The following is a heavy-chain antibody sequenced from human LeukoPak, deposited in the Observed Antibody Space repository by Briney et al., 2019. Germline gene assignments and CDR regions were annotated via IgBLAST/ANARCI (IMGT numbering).Heavy chain of an antibody. CDR3: AGAYSYDSSVYYFFDS. Sequence: HPGGSLRLSCAASGFTFSSYSMNWVRQAPGKGLEWVSYISSSSSTIYYADSVKGRFTISRDNAKNSLYLQMNSLRAEDPAVYYCAGAYSYDSSVYYFFDSGGQETLVTVS. V-gene: IGHV3-48*01. CDR1: GFTFSSYS. J-gene: IGHJ4*02. D-gene: IGHD3-22*01. CDR2: ISSSSSTI.